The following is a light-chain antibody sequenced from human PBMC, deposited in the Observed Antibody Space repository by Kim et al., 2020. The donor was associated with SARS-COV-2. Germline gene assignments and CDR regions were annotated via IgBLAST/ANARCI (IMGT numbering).Light chain of an antibody. CDR3: NSWDSSGNLYV. Sequence: SSELTQDPAVSVALGQTVSFTCQGDSLRTYYAGWYQQKPGQAPVLVIYDKNNRPSGIPDRFSGSSSGDTASLTITGAQAEDEADYYCNSWDSSGNLYVFGTGTKVTVL. CDR2: DKN. V-gene: IGLV3-19*01. CDR1: SLRTYY. J-gene: IGLJ1*01.